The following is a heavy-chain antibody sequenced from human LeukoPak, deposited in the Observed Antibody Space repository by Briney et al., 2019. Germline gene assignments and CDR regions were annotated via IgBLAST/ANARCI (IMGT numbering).Heavy chain of an antibody. Sequence: PGGPLRLSCAASGFPFDDYGMSWVRQAPGKGLEWVSDITWSGGSTGYADSVKGRFTISRDSARDSLYLQMNSLRAEDTAFYYCARAFRYSTSSRTFDYWGQGTLVTVSS. CDR3: ARAFRYSTSSRTFDY. CDR2: ITWSGGST. J-gene: IGHJ4*02. CDR1: GFPFDDYG. D-gene: IGHD6-6*01. V-gene: IGHV3-20*04.